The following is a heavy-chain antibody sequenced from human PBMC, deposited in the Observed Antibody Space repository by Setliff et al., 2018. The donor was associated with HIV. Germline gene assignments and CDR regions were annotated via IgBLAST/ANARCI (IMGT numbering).Heavy chain of an antibody. CDR3: ARDHVVCSGDTCRSDDPYYYYYMNV. CDR2: SNPNAGGT. D-gene: IGHD2-15*01. CDR1: GYMFNIYY. V-gene: IGHV1-2*02. J-gene: IGHJ6*03. Sequence: ASVKVSCKTSGYMFNIYYMHWVRQVPGQGLEWMGWSNPNAGGTKYAQKFQGRVTMTMDTSTTTAYMELSGLKSDDTAVYYCARDHVVCSGDTCRSDDPYYYYYMNVWGQGTTVTVSS.